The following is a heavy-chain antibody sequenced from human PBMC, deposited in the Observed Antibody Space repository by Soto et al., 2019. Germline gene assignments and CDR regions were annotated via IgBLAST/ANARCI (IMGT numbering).Heavy chain of an antibody. J-gene: IGHJ6*02. CDR3: ARDRCTSCYYYYYGMDV. D-gene: IGHD2-2*01. CDR2: IYYSGST. Sequence: QVQLQESGPGLVKPSETLSLTCTVSGGSISSYYWSWIRQPPGKGLEWIGYIYYSGSTNYNPSLKSLVTISVDTSKNQFSMKLSSVTAADTAVYYCARDRCTSCYYYYYGMDVWGQGTTVTVSS. V-gene: IGHV4-59*01. CDR1: GGSISSYY.